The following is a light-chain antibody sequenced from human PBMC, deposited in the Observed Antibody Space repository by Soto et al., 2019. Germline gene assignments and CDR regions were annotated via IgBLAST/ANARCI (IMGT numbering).Light chain of an antibody. CDR1: QTISTW. Sequence: DIQVTQSPPTLSASVGDRVTITCRASQTISTWMAWYQQKPGKAPKLLVYDASTLQSGVASRFSGSGSGTEFTLTISSLQPDDFATYYCQQYNSYWWTFGQGTKVDIK. J-gene: IGKJ1*01. V-gene: IGKV1-5*01. CDR2: DAS. CDR3: QQYNSYWWT.